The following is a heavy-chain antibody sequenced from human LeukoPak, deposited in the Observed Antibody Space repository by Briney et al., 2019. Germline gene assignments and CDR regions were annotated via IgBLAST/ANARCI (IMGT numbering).Heavy chain of an antibody. CDR3: ARRAHTYYYGSGSYIDY. V-gene: IGHV1-8*01. CDR1: GYTFTSYD. CDR2: MNPNSGNT. D-gene: IGHD3-10*01. Sequence: ASVTVSCTASGYTFTSYDINWVRQAPGQGLEWMGWMNPNSGNTGYAQKFQGRVTMTRNTSISTAYMELSSLRSEDTAVYYCARRAHTYYYGSGSYIDYWGQGTLVTVSS. J-gene: IGHJ4*02.